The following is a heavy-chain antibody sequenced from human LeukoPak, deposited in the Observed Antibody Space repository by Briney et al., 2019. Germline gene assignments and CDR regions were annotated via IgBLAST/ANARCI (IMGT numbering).Heavy chain of an antibody. CDR3: ARDAHHGRSGYSYGP. V-gene: IGHV1-18*01. CDR2: ISAYNGNT. J-gene: IGHJ5*02. D-gene: IGHD5-18*01. CDR1: GYTFTSYG. Sequence: ASVKVSCKASGYTFTSYGISWVRQAPGQGLEWMGWISAYNGNTNYAQKLQGRVTMTTDTSTSTAYMELRSLRSDDTAVYYCARDAHHGRSGYSYGPWGQGTLVTVSS.